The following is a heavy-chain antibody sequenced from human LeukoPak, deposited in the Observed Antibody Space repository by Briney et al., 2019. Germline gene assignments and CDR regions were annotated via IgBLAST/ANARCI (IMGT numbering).Heavy chain of an antibody. V-gene: IGHV4-61*02. CDR3: ARAIWFGEGHDY. Sequence: PSETLSLTCTVSGGSISSGSYYWSWIRQPAGKGLEWIGRFYPSGSTNYNPSLKSRVTISVDTSKNQFSLKMSSVTAADTAVYYCARAIWFGEGHDYWGQGTLVTVSS. CDR1: GGSISSGSYY. J-gene: IGHJ4*02. CDR2: FYPSGST. D-gene: IGHD3-10*01.